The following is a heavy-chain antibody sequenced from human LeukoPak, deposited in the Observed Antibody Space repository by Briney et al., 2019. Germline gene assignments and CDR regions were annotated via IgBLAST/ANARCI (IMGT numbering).Heavy chain of an antibody. D-gene: IGHD3-22*01. J-gene: IGHJ4*02. V-gene: IGHV3-30*04. Sequence: GRSLRLSCAGSGFTFSSYAMHWVRQAPGKGLEWVAVISYDGSNKYYADSVKGRFTISRDNSKNTLYLQMSGLRAEDTAVYYCARVLHKRNYDSSTYYGYWRQGTLVTVSS. CDR3: ARVLHKRNYDSSTYYGY. CDR1: GFTFSSYA. CDR2: ISYDGSNK.